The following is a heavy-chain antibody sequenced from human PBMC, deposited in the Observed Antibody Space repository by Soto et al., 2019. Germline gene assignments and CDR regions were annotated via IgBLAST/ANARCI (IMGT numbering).Heavy chain of an antibody. CDR1: GFTFSGSA. D-gene: IGHD2-15*01. J-gene: IGHJ6*03. Sequence: LGGSLRLSCAASGFTFSGSAMHWVRQASGKGLEWVGRIRSKANSYATAYAASVKGRFTISRDDSKNTAYLQMNSLKTEDTAVYYCTRHDLDCSGGSCYYYYYYMDVWGKGTTVTVSS. CDR3: TRHDLDCSGGSCYYYYYYMDV. CDR2: IRSKANSYAT. V-gene: IGHV3-73*01.